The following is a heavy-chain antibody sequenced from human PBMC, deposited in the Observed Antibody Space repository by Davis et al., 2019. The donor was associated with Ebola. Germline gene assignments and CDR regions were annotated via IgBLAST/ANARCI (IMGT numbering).Heavy chain of an antibody. CDR2: INAGNGNT. CDR3: TRRLLWSGYYYYYGMDV. CDR1: GYTFTSYA. Sequence: ASVKVSCKASGYTFTSYAMHWVRQAPGQRLEWMGWINAGNGNTKYSQKFQGRVTITRDTSASTAYMELSSLRSEDTAVYYCTRRLLWSGYYYYYGMDVWGQGTTVTVSS. V-gene: IGHV1-3*01. D-gene: IGHD3-3*01. J-gene: IGHJ6*02.